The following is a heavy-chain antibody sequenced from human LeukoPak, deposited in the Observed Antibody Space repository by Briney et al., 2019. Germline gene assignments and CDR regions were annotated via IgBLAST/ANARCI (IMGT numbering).Heavy chain of an antibody. CDR2: IYYSGNT. CDR3: ATAGSGTLAAAFDI. D-gene: IGHD6-19*01. Sequence: PSETLSLTCDVSGGSISSYYWSWIRQPPGKGLEWIGYIYYSGNTNYKPSLKSRVTISVDTSKNQFSPKLSSVTAADTAAYYCATAGSGTLAAAFDIWGQGKMVTVSA. CDR1: GGSISSYY. V-gene: IGHV4-59*08. J-gene: IGHJ3*02.